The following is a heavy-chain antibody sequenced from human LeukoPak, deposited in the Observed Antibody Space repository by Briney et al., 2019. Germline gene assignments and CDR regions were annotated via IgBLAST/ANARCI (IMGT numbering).Heavy chain of an antibody. CDR1: GFTFSGYG. D-gene: IGHD4-23*01. V-gene: IGHV3-30*03. J-gene: IGHJ5*02. CDR2: ISYDGSNK. CDR3: ARDRVWNFYGGNSDMNWFDP. Sequence: GRSLRLSCAASGFTFSGYGMYWVRQAPGKGLEWVAVISYDGSNKYYADSVKGRFTISRDNSKNTLYLQMNSLRAEDTAVYYCARDRVWNFYGGNSDMNWFDPWGQGTLVTVSS.